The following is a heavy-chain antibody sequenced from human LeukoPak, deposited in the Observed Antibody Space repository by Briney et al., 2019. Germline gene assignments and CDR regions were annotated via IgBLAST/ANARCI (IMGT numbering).Heavy chain of an antibody. D-gene: IGHD1-26*01. CDR3: ARGLGATSTVYYYYYGMDV. Sequence: SETLSLTCTVSGGSISSYYWSWIRQPPGKGLEWIGYIYYCGSTNYNPSLKSRVTISVDTSKNQFSLKLSSVTAADTAVYYCARGLGATSTVYYYYYGMDVWGQGTTVTVSS. J-gene: IGHJ6*02. CDR2: IYYCGST. V-gene: IGHV4-59*01. CDR1: GGSISSYY.